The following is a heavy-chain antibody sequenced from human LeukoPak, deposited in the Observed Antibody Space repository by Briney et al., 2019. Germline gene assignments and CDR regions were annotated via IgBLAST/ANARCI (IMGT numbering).Heavy chain of an antibody. CDR3: ARGRGYIVVVPAATAYFQH. D-gene: IGHD2-2*01. Sequence: SETLSLTCAVYGGSFIGYYWSWIRQPPGKGLEWMGEINHRGSTNYNQSRKSRVTISVDTSKNQFSLKLSSVTAADTAVYYCARGRGYIVVVPAATAYFQHWGQGTLVTVSS. V-gene: IGHV4-34*01. J-gene: IGHJ1*01. CDR1: GGSFIGYY. CDR2: INHRGST.